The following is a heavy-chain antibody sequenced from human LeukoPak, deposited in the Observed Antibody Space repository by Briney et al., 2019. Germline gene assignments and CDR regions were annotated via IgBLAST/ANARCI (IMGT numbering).Heavy chain of an antibody. V-gene: IGHV1-8*02. CDR2: MNPNSGNT. CDR1: GYTFTSYG. Sequence: ASVTVSCKASGYTFTSYGISWARQATGQGLEWMGWMNPNSGNTGYAQKFQGRVTMTRNTSISTAYMELSSLRSEDTAVYYCAREPQDYDFWSGYYKDGMDVWGQGTTVTVSS. D-gene: IGHD3-3*01. J-gene: IGHJ6*02. CDR3: AREPQDYDFWSGYYKDGMDV.